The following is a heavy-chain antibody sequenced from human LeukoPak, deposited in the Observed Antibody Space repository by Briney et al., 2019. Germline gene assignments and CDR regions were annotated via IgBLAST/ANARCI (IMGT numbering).Heavy chain of an antibody. J-gene: IGHJ3*02. D-gene: IGHD6-19*01. V-gene: IGHV3-48*04. CDR1: GFTFSSYG. CDR3: ARDSSGWYRDAFDI. Sequence: GGSLRLSCAASGFTFSSYGMTWVRQAPGKGLEWVSYISSSGSTIYYADSVKGRFTISRDNAKNSLYLQMNSLRAEDTAVYYCARDSSGWYRDAFDIWGQGTMVTVSS. CDR2: ISSSGSTI.